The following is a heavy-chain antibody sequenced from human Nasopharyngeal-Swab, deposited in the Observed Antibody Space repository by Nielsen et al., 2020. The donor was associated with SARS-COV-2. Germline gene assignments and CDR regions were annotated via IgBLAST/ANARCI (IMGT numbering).Heavy chain of an antibody. CDR3: ARLSNWDFDS. D-gene: IGHD1-1*01. J-gene: IGHJ4*02. CDR2: IYPDDSDT. CDR1: GNNFNRYW. V-gene: IGHV5-51*01. Sequence: GGSLKISCKGSGNNFNRYWIGWARQMPGKGPEWMGIIYPDDSDTKYSPSFEGQVTISADKSISTAYLQWNGLKASDTAMYYCARLSNWDFDSWGQGTLVTVSS.